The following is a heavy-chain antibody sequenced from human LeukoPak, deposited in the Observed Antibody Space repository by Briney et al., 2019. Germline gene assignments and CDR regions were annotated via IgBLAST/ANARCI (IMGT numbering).Heavy chain of an antibody. CDR1: GFAFSGDN. CDR2: IRTSGSYI. Sequence: GGSLRLSRAASGFAFSGDNMNWVRQAPGKGLEWVSFIRTSGSYIKYADSVKGRFTISRDNAKNTLYLQMNSLRAEDTAMYFCARDRAIDIRAYDIWGQGTMVTVSS. CDR3: ARDRAIDIRAYDI. J-gene: IGHJ3*02. D-gene: IGHD5-12*01. V-gene: IGHV3-21*01.